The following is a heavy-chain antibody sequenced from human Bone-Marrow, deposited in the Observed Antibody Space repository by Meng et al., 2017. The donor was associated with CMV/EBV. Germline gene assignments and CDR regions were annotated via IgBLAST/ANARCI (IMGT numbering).Heavy chain of an antibody. D-gene: IGHD6-19*01. CDR1: GFSFSDYY. CDR2: ISGSGSNI. Sequence: SGFSFSDYYMGWIRQAPGKGLEWVSYISGSGSNINYVDSVKGRFTISRDNAKNSLYLQMNSLRAEDTAVYYCARTPDLVAGTGYFDYWGQGTLVTVSS. V-gene: IGHV3-11*01. J-gene: IGHJ4*02. CDR3: ARTPDLVAGTGYFDY.